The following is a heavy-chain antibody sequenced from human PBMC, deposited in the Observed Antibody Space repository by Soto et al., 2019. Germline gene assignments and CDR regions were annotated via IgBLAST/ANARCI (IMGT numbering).Heavy chain of an antibody. CDR2: IHNSGTS. D-gene: IGHD3-22*01. J-gene: IGHJ5*01. Sequence: SETLSLTCTVSGDTSTSYYWGWIRQAPGKGLEWIGHIHNSGTSTHNPSLNGRVTISIDMSKKQFSLKLTSLTFADTAVYYCARDFYDSVGYTWFDSWSQGTLVTVS. V-gene: IGHV4-59*01. CDR1: GDTSTSYY. CDR3: ARDFYDSVGYTWFDS.